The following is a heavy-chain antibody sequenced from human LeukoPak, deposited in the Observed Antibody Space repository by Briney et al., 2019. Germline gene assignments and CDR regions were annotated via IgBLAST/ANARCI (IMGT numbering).Heavy chain of an antibody. V-gene: IGHV4-31*03. CDR2: IYYSGST. CDR1: GGSISSGGYT. D-gene: IGHD3-10*01. J-gene: IGHJ6*02. CDR3: ARDPSTMVRGLYYGMDV. Sequence: SETLSLTCTVSGGSISSGGYTWSWIRQHPGKGLEWIGYIYYSGSTYYNPSLKSRVTISVDTSKNQFSLKLSSVTAADTAVYYCARDPSTMVRGLYYGMDVWGQGATVTVSS.